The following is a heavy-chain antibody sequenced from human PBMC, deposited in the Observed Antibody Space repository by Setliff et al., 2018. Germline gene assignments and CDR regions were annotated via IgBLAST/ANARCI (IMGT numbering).Heavy chain of an antibody. CDR1: GFTFRSYS. CDR2: ISSSGSYT. D-gene: IGHD1-26*01. V-gene: IGHV3-21*04. Sequence: PGGSLRLSCAASGFTFRSYSMTWVRQAPGKGLEWVSGISSSGSYTYYAASVKGRFTISRDNSKSTLYLQMNNLRAEDTAVYFCARDGSVRGVDEYFDYWGQGTLVTVSS. CDR3: ARDGSVRGVDEYFDY. J-gene: IGHJ4*02.